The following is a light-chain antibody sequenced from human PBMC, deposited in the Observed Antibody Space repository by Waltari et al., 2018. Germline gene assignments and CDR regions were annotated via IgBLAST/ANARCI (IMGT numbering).Light chain of an antibody. CDR1: RPNIGGNY. J-gene: IGLJ2*01. CDR2: RNN. V-gene: IGLV1-47*01. Sequence: QSVLTQPPSASGAPGQRVPIPCPGSRPNIGGNYVYRYQQLPGTAPKLLIYRNNQRPSGVPDRFSGSKSGTSASLAISGLRSEDEADYYCAAWDDSLSGVVFGGGTKLTVL. CDR3: AAWDDSLSGVV.